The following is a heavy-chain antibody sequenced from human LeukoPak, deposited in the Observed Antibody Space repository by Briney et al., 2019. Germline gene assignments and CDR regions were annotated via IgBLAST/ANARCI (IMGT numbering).Heavy chain of an antibody. CDR1: GGSISSGGYY. D-gene: IGHD1-26*01. J-gene: IGHJ4*02. CDR2: IYYSGST. CDR3: ARDAGSYWGHFDY. Sequence: KTSETLSLTCAVSGGSISSGGYYWSWIRQHPGKGLEWIGYIYYSGSTYHNPSLKSRVTISVDTSKNQFSLKLSSVTAADTAVYYCARDAGSYWGHFDYWGQGTLVTVSS. V-gene: IGHV4-31*11.